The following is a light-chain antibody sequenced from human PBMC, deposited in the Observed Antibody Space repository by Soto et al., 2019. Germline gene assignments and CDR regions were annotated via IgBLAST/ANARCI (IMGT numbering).Light chain of an antibody. CDR2: DAS. V-gene: IGKV3-11*01. J-gene: IGKJ5*01. CDR3: HQRSDWPPL. CDR1: QSVGRY. Sequence: EIVLTQSPVTLSLSPGERATLSCRASQSVGRYLAWYQQKPGQAPRLLIYDASNRAIGIPARFSGSGYETDFPLPINSLEPQDFAVYYCHQRSDWPPLFGQGTRLEIK.